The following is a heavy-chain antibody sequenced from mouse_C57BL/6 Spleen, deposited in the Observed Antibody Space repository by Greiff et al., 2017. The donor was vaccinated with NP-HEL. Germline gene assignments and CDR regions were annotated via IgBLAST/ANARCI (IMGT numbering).Heavy chain of an antibody. CDR1: GYTFTDYE. Sequence: QVQLQQSGAELVRPGASVTLSCKASGYTFTDYEMHWVKQTPVHGLEWIGAIDPETGGTAYNQKFKGKAILTADKSSSTAYMELRSLTSEDSAVYYCTRATVVAGGYWGQGTTLTVSS. CDR2: IDPETGGT. CDR3: TRATVVAGGY. J-gene: IGHJ2*01. D-gene: IGHD1-1*01. V-gene: IGHV1-15*01.